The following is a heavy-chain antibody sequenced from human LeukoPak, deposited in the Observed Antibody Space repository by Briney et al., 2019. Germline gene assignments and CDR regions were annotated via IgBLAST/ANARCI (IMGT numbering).Heavy chain of an antibody. CDR1: GGSISSGGYS. CDR2: IYHSGST. V-gene: IGHV4-30-2*01. Sequence: PSETLSLTCAVSGGSISSGGYSWSWIRQPPGKGLEWIGYIYHSGSTSYNPSLKSRVTISVDRSKNQFSLKLSSVTAADTAVYYCARGTYYFDSSGYYYSEYFQLWGQGSLVTVSS. CDR3: ARGTYYFDSSGYYYSEYFQL. D-gene: IGHD3-22*01. J-gene: IGHJ1*01.